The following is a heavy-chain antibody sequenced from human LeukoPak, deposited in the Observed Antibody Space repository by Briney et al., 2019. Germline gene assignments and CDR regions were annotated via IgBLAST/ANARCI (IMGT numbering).Heavy chain of an antibody. J-gene: IGHJ4*02. D-gene: IGHD4-17*01. CDR3: ARSEPTMTTWSMDY. V-gene: IGHV3-7*01. Sequence: GGSLRLSCAASGFTFSRYWMTWVRQAPGKGLEWVAYIKQEGSEKYYVYSVKGRFTISRDNAKNSVYLQMNSLRAEDTAVYYCARSEPTMTTWSMDYWGQGILVTVSS. CDR2: IKQEGSEK. CDR1: GFTFSRYW.